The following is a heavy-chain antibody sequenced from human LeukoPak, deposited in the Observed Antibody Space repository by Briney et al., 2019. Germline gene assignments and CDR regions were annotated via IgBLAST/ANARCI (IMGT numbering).Heavy chain of an antibody. V-gene: IGHV1-18*01. CDR2: ISAYNGNT. Sequence: ASVKVSCKASGYTYTSFGISWVRQARGQGLEWMGWISAYNGNTKYAQKLQGRVTMTTDTSTSTAYMELRSLRSDDTAVYYCARRRVTPYYDAFDIWGQGTMVTVSS. J-gene: IGHJ3*02. CDR1: GYTYTSFG. CDR3: ARRRVTPYYDAFDI. D-gene: IGHD1-26*01.